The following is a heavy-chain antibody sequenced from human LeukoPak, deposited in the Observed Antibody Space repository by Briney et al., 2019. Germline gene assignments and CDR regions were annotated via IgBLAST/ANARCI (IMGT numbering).Heavy chain of an antibody. Sequence: GGSLRLSCAASGFTFSSYAMSWVRQAPGKGLEWVSAISGSGGSTYYADSVKGRFTISRDDSKNTVSLQMDSLSAEDTALYYCAKYISDSGAYYAFDSWGQGTLVTVSS. D-gene: IGHD3-10*01. CDR3: AKYISDSGAYYAFDS. J-gene: IGHJ4*02. V-gene: IGHV3-23*01. CDR1: GFTFSSYA. CDR2: ISGSGGST.